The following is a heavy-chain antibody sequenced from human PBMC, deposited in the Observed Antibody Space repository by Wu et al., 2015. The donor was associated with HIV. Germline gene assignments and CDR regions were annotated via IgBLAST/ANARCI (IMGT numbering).Heavy chain of an antibody. V-gene: IGHV1-69*01. D-gene: IGHD6-19*01. J-gene: IGHJ4*02. Sequence: QAQLVQSGAEVKKPGASVKISCKASGYTFTRYYVHWVRQAPGQGLEWMGAIIPSFATPNYAQMFQGRVTITTDESTSTAYMELSSLRSGDTAVYYCATDFDYISGFVYWGQGTLVTVSS. CDR2: IIPSFATP. CDR3: ATDFDYISGFVY. CDR1: GYTFTRYY.